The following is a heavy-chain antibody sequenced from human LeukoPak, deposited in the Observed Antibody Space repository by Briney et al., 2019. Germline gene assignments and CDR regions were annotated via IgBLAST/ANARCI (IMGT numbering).Heavy chain of an antibody. CDR2: LYSSGSA. CDR1: GLSVSTNY. V-gene: IGHV3-53*01. CDR3: ASLTGLYP. J-gene: IGHJ2*01. D-gene: IGHD7-27*01. Sequence: GGSLRLSCAASGLSVSTNYMMWVRQAPGKGLECVSILYSSGSAYYADSVKGRFIISRDNSENKLYLQMNSLSAEDTAVYYCASLTGLYPWGRGTLVSVSS.